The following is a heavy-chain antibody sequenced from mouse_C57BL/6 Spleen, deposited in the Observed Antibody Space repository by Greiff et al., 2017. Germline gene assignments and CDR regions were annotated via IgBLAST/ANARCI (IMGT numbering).Heavy chain of an antibody. V-gene: IGHV3-1*01. Sequence: EVQGVESGPGMVKPSQSLSLTCTVTGYSITSGYDWHWIRHFPGNKLEWMGYISYSGSTNYNPSLKSRISITHDTSKNHFFLKLNSVTTEDTATYYCARANWEGFDYWGQGTTLTVSS. J-gene: IGHJ2*01. CDR3: ARANWEGFDY. CDR1: GYSITSGYD. CDR2: ISYSGST. D-gene: IGHD4-1*01.